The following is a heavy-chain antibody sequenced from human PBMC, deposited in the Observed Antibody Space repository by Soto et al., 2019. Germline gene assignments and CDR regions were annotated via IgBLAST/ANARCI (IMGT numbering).Heavy chain of an antibody. CDR3: ARAPEGYYDRSGYYDY. J-gene: IGHJ4*02. V-gene: IGHV3-21*01. CDR2: ISSSSSYI. D-gene: IGHD3-22*01. CDR1: GFTFSSYS. Sequence: EVQLVEAGGGLVKPGGSLRLSCAASGFTFSSYSMNWVRQAPGKGLEWVSSISSSSSYIYYADSVKGRFTISRDNGKISLYLRMTRLIAENTAGYYCARAPEGYYDRSGYYDYWGQGTLFTVSS.